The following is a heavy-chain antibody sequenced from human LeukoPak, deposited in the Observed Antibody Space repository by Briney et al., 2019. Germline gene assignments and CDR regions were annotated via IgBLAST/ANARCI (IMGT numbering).Heavy chain of an antibody. J-gene: IGHJ5*02. Sequence: GGSPRLSCAASGFTFSSYAMSWVRQAPGKGLEWVSAISGSGGSTYYADSVKGRFTISRDNSKNTLYLQMNSLRAEDTAVYYCAKLYYDSSGYYRRDNWFDPWGQGTLVTVSS. V-gene: IGHV3-23*01. D-gene: IGHD3-22*01. CDR3: AKLYYDSSGYYRRDNWFDP. CDR2: ISGSGGST. CDR1: GFTFSSYA.